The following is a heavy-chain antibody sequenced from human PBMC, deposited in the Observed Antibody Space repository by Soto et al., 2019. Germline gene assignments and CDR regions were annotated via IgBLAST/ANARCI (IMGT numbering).Heavy chain of an antibody. CDR3: AAYDCSGGSCYYNWFDP. CDR2: ISAYNGNT. J-gene: IGHJ5*02. Sequence: GASVKVSCKASGYTFTSYGISWVRQAPGQGLEWMGWISAYNGNTNYAQKLQGRVTMTTDTSTSTAYMELRSLRSDDTAVYYCAAYDCSGGSCYYNWFDPWGQGTLGTV. CDR1: GYTFTSYG. V-gene: IGHV1-18*01. D-gene: IGHD2-15*01.